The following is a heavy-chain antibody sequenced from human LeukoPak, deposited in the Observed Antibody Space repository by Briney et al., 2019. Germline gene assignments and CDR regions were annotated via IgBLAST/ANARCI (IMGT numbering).Heavy chain of an antibody. CDR2: IIPIFGTA. J-gene: IGHJ6*02. D-gene: IGHD3-22*01. V-gene: IGHV1-69*13. CDR3: ASRATYYYDSSGYYPGDV. CDR1: GGTFSSYA. Sequence: ASVKVSCKASGGTFSSYAISWVRQAPGQGLEWMGGIIPIFGTANYAQKFQGRVTITADESTSTAYMELSSLRSEDTAVYYCASRATYYYDSSGYYPGDVWGLGTTVTVSS.